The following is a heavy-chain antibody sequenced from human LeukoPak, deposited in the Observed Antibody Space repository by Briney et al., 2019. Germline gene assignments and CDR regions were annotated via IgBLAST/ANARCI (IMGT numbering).Heavy chain of an antibody. CDR2: IRSKAYGGTT. D-gene: IGHD2-21*02. CDR3: TRDSAYCGGDCYSDY. CDR1: GFSFGDYA. V-gene: IGHV3-49*04. J-gene: IGHJ4*02. Sequence: GGSLRLSCTASGFSFGDYAMSWVRQAPGKGLEWVGFIRSKAYGGTTEYAASVKGRFTISRDDSKSIAYLQMNSLKTEDTAVYYCTRDSAYCGGDCYSDYWGQGTLVTVSS.